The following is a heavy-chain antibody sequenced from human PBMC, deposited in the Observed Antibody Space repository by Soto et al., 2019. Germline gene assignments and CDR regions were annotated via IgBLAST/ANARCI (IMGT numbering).Heavy chain of an antibody. V-gene: IGHV3-66*01. CDR2: IYSDGRT. J-gene: IGHJ6*02. D-gene: IGHD2-2*01. CDR3: AKGASMVVPDGMDV. CDR1: GLTVSTNY. Sequence: PGGSLRLSCAASGLTVSTNYMNWVRQAPGKGLEWVSIIYSDGRTYHADSVEGRFTISRDNYKNMLYLQMNSLRTEDTAVYYCAKGASMVVPDGMDVWGQGTTVTVSS.